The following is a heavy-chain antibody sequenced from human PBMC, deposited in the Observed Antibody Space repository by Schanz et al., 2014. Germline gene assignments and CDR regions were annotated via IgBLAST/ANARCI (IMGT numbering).Heavy chain of an antibody. CDR3: AKCIGWYGRCAFDI. Sequence: EVQLVESGGGLVKPGGSLRLSCVASGFIFDNYAMNWVRRAPGKGLEWVSVIFGGGSTYYADSVKGRFTISRDNSKNTLSLQMNSLRDEDTAVYYCAKCIGWYGRCAFDIWGQGTMVTVSS. CDR2: IFGGGST. J-gene: IGHJ3*02. CDR1: GFIFDNYA. V-gene: IGHV3-66*01. D-gene: IGHD6-19*01.